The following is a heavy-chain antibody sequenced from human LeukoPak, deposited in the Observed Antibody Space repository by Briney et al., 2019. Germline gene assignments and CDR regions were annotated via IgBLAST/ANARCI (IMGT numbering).Heavy chain of an antibody. V-gene: IGHV4-31*03. CDR3: ARSSSRYYYYFDY. J-gene: IGHJ4*02. Sequence: SETLSLTCTVSSGSISSGAYYWSWIRQHPGMGLEWIGYIYYIGSTYYNPSLKSRVTISVDTSKNQFSLKLSSVTAADTAMYYCARSSSRYYYYFDYWGQETLVTVSS. CDR1: SGSISSGAYY. CDR2: IYYIGST. D-gene: IGHD3-22*01.